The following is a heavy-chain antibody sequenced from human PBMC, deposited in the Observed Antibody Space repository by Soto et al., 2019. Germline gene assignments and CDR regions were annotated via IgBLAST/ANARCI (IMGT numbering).Heavy chain of an antibody. CDR3: VRLVGVLGVYYLDY. CDR2: IIDSGGST. J-gene: IGHJ4*02. D-gene: IGHD1-26*01. Sequence: TGGSLRLSCAASGFTFSSCAMGWVRQAPGKGLEWVSDIIDSGGSTYYADSVKGRFTISRDNAENSLFLQMNSLKAEDTAVYYCVRLVGVLGVYYLDYWGPGTLVTVSS. V-gene: IGHV3-23*01. CDR1: GFTFSSCA.